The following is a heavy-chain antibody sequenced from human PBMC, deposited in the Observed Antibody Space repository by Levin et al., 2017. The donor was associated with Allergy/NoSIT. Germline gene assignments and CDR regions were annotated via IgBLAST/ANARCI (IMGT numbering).Heavy chain of an antibody. V-gene: IGHV3-53*01. J-gene: IGHJ4*02. D-gene: IGHD4-17*01. CDR2: IYSGGIT. CDR3: ARGHYGPYYFDY. Sequence: LSLPCAASGFTVSSNYMSWVRQAPGKGLEWVSVIYSGGITYYADSVKGRFTISRDNSKNTLYLQMNSLRAEDTAVYYCARGHYGPYYFDYWGQGTLVTVSS. CDR1: GFTVSSNY.